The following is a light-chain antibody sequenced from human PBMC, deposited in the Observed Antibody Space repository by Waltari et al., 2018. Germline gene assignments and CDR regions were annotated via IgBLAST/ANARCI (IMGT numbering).Light chain of an antibody. CDR1: SSDVGGYNY. Sequence: QSALTQPRSVSGSPGQSVTISCTGTSSDVGGYNYVSWYQQHPGKATKLMIYDGSKRPSGVPDRCSGSKAGNTASLTISGLQAEDEADYYCCSYAGSYTWVFGGGTKLTVL. J-gene: IGLJ3*02. V-gene: IGLV2-11*01. CDR3: CSYAGSYTWV. CDR2: DGS.